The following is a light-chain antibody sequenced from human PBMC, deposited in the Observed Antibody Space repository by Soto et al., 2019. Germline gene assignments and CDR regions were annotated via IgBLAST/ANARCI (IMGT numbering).Light chain of an antibody. J-gene: IGLJ1*01. CDR3: SSYTSTSIV. CDR2: DVS. Sequence: QSALTQPASVSGSPGQSITISCTGTSSDVGGYNYVSWYQRHPGKAPKLMIYDVSNRPSGVSNRFSGSKSGNTASLTISVLQAEDEADYHCSSYTSTSIVFGTGTKLTVL. CDR1: SSDVGGYNY. V-gene: IGLV2-14*01.